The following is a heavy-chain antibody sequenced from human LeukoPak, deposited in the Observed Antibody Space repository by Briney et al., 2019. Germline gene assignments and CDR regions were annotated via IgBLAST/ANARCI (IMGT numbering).Heavy chain of an antibody. CDR1: GFTFSSHW. J-gene: IGHJ4*02. Sequence: AGGSLRLSCADSGFTFSSHWMHWVRQAPGEGLVWVSRIKYDASSTSYADSVKGRFTISRDNAKNTLYLQMNSLRAEDTAVYYCARGATYAYYQDYWGQGTLVTVSS. CDR3: ARGATYAYYQDY. CDR2: IKYDASST. D-gene: IGHD1-26*01. V-gene: IGHV3-74*01.